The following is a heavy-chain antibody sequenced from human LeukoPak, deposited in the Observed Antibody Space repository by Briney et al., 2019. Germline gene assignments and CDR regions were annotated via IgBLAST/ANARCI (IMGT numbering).Heavy chain of an antibody. D-gene: IGHD1/OR15-1a*01. CDR2: IRYDGSNK. Sequence: PGGSLRLACAASGFIFSDYGMHWVRQAPGKGLEWVTFIRYDGSNKYYADSVKGRFTISRDNSKNIVYLQMNSLSSEGTAVYYCAEEGTASKPSDLDYWGQGTLVTVSS. CDR1: GFIFSDYG. J-gene: IGHJ4*02. V-gene: IGHV3-30*02. CDR3: AEEGTASKPSDLDY.